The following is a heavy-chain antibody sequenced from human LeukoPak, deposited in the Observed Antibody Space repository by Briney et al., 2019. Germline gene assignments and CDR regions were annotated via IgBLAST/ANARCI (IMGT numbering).Heavy chain of an antibody. CDR2: ISATGSPI. CDR3: ARSMTSAFYFDI. Sequence: GGSLRLSCTFGPSGYGLTWVRQAPGKGLEWVSYISATGSPIYYSDSVKGRFTISRDNAKNSLYLQMDSLGAEDTAVYYCARSMTSAFYFDIWGRGTLVTVSS. CDR1: FGPSGYG. V-gene: IGHV3-48*01. J-gene: IGHJ4*02. D-gene: IGHD2-21*02.